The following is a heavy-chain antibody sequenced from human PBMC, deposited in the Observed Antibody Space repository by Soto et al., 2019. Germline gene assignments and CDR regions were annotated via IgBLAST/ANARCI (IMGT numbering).Heavy chain of an antibody. CDR2: IYWNEDK. D-gene: IGHD4-17*01. CDR3: AHRGYGDFPRDNWFDP. Sequence: QITLKESGPTLVKPTQTLTLTCTFSGFSLKTGGAGVGWIRQPPGKALERLAVIYWNEDKRYSPSLKTRLTITTDTSKNQVVLTITNMDPVDTATYYCAHRGYGDFPRDNWFDPWGQGTLVIVSS. CDR1: GFSLKTGGAG. J-gene: IGHJ5*02. V-gene: IGHV2-5*01.